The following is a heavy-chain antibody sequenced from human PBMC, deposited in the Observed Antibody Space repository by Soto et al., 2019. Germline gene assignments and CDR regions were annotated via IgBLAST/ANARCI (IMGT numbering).Heavy chain of an antibody. CDR2: ISAYNGNT. CDR3: ARVGDFWSGYYTGSDFDY. V-gene: IGHV1-18*01. J-gene: IGHJ4*02. CDR1: GYTLTSDG. Sequence: ASVKGSCKASGYTLTSDGVGWVRQAPGQGLEWMGWISAYNGNTNYAQKLQGRVTMTTDTSTSTAYMELRSLRSDDTAVYYCARVGDFWSGYYTGSDFDYWGQGTLVTVSS. D-gene: IGHD3-3*01.